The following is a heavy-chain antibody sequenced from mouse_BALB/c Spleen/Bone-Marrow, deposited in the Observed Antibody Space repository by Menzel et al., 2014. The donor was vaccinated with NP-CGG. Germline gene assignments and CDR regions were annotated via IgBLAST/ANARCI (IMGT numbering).Heavy chain of an antibody. Sequence: VKLQESGAELVRPGSSVKISCKASGYAFSIYWMNWVKQRPGQGLEWIGQIYPGDDDTGYNGKFKGKATLTADRSSSTAYMQLNSLTSEDSAVYFCARGGISIDYWGQGTTLTVSS. CDR1: GYAFSIYW. CDR3: ARGGISIDY. V-gene: IGHV1-80*01. J-gene: IGHJ2*01. CDR2: IYPGDDDT.